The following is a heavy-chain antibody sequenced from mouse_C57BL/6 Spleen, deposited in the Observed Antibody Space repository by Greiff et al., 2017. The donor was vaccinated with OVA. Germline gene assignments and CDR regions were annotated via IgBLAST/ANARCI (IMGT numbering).Heavy chain of an antibody. CDR2: IDPSDGYT. CDR3: ARWVYYYAMDY. CDR1: GYTFTSYW. V-gene: IGHV1-50*01. Sequence: VQLQQPGAELVKPGASVKLSCKASGYTFTSYWMQWVKQRPGQGLEWIGEIDPSDGYTKYNQKFKGKATLTVDTSSSTAYMQLSSLTSEDSAVYYCARWVYYYAMDYWGQGTSVTVSS. J-gene: IGHJ4*01.